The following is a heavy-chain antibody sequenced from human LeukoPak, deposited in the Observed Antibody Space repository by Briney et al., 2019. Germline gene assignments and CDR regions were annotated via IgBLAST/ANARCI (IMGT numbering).Heavy chain of an antibody. J-gene: IGHJ4*02. V-gene: IGHV3-7*03. D-gene: IGHD2-2*01. CDR2: IKQDGSEK. Sequence: PGGSLRLSCAASGFTFGSYWMSWVRQAPGKGLEWVANIKQDGSEKYYVDSVKGRFTISRDNAKNSLYLQMNSLRAEDTAVYYCARGNSVVVPYWGQGTLVTVSS. CDR1: GFTFGSYW. CDR3: ARGNSVVVPY.